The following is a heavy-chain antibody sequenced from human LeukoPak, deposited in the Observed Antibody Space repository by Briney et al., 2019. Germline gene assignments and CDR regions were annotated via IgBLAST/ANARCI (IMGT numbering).Heavy chain of an antibody. CDR3: AKDSSVSLDSSGLDY. V-gene: IGHV3-43*01. Sequence: PGGSLRLSCAASGFTFDDYTMHWVRQAPGKGLEWVSLISWDGVSTYYADSVKGRFTISRDNSKNSLYLQMNSLRTEDTALYYCAKDSSVSLDSSGLDYWGQGTLVTVSS. CDR2: ISWDGVST. J-gene: IGHJ4*02. D-gene: IGHD6-19*01. CDR1: GFTFDDYT.